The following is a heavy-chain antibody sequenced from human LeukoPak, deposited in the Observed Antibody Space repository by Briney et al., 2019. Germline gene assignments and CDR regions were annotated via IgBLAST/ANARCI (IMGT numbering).Heavy chain of an antibody. CDR1: GGTFSSYA. CDR3: ARGDSSSSHYYYYGMDV. Sequence: SVKVSCKASGGTFSSYAIRWVRQAPGQGLEWMGGIIPIFGTANYAQKFQGRVTITADESTSTAYMELSSLRSEDTAVYYCARGDSSSSHYYYYGMDVWGQGTTVTVSS. J-gene: IGHJ6*02. D-gene: IGHD6-13*01. CDR2: IIPIFGTA. V-gene: IGHV1-69*13.